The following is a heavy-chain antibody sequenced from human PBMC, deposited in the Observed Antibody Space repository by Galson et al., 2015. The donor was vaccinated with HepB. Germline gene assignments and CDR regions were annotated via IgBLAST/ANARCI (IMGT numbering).Heavy chain of an antibody. Sequence: SLRLSCAASGFTFSSYDMHWVRQATGKGLEWVSAIGTAGDPDYPGSVKGRFTISRENAKDSLSLQMNSLRAGDTAAYYCGRSRGIAAAIDYWGQGTLVTVSS. CDR2: IGTAGDP. CDR3: GRSRGIAAAIDY. D-gene: IGHD6-13*01. J-gene: IGHJ4*02. V-gene: IGHV3-13*05. CDR1: GFTFSSYD.